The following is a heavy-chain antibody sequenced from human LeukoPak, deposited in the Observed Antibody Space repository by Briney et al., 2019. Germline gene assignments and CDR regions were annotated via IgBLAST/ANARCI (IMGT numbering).Heavy chain of an antibody. V-gene: IGHV4-30-4*01. J-gene: IGHJ4*02. D-gene: IGHD7-27*01. CDR2: IYYSGST. CDR1: GYSISSGDYF. Sequence: SETLSLTCTVSGYSISSGDYFWTWIRQTPGKGLEYIGYIYYSGSTYYNPSLRSRVTISIDTSKNQFSLRLSSVTAADTAVYSCARETNWHYFESWGQGTLDTVSS. CDR3: ARETNWHYFES.